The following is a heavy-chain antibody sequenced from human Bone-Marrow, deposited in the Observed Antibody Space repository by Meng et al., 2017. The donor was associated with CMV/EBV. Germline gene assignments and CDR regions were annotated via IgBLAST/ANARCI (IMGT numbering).Heavy chain of an antibody. J-gene: IGHJ4*02. V-gene: IGHV4-39*07. CDR3: AREAYQPLFLDY. Sequence: SETLSLTCTVSGGSISNTGYYWGWIRQPPGKGLEWIGSIYYSGSTYYNPSLKSRVTISVDTSKNQFSLKLSSVTAADTAVYYCAREAYQPLFLDYWGQGTLVTVSS. CDR2: IYYSGST. CDR1: GGSISNTGYY. D-gene: IGHD2-2*01.